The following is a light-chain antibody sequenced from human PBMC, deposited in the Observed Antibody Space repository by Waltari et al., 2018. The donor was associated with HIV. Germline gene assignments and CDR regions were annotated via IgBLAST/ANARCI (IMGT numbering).Light chain of an antibody. CDR3: QQYYGDVWT. V-gene: IGKV4-1*01. CDR1: QSVLYKTTNKNY. CDR2: WAS. J-gene: IGKJ1*01. Sequence: DIVMTQSPDSLPVSLGERATITCKSSQSVLYKTTNKNYLAWYQHKTGQPPKLLIYWASVRESGVPDRFTGSGSGTDFTLTITNLQAEDVAVYFCQQYYGDVWTFGQWTKVEIK.